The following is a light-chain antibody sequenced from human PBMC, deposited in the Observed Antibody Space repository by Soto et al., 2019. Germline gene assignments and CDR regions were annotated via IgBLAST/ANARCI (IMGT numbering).Light chain of an antibody. CDR2: DAS. V-gene: IGKV1D-12*01. CDR3: QQANSFPLT. Sequence: IQLTHSPSSVSASVGDRVTITCRASQGISSWLAWYQQKLGRAPNLLIYDASSLSCGVPLRFLGSGSGTDFTLTISSMQPEDFATYYCQQANSFPLTFGGGTKVDIK. J-gene: IGKJ4*01. CDR1: QGISSW.